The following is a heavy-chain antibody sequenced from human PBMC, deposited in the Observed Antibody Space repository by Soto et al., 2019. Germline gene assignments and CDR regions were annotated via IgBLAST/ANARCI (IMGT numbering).Heavy chain of an antibody. CDR3: ARGPLVVLNYFES. J-gene: IGHJ4*02. CDR2: IFPLTDIP. V-gene: IGHV1-69*02. Sequence: QVQLVQSGTEVKKPGSSVKVSCKASGGTFRHYPINWVRQAPGQGLEWMGSIFPLTDIPDYAQNFQARLTISADKSTSTAYMELSRLTSDDTAMYFCARGPLVVLNYFESWGQGTLVTVSS. CDR1: GGTFRHYP.